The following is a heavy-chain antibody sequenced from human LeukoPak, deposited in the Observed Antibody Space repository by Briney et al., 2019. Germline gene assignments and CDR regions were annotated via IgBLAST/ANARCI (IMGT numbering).Heavy chain of an antibody. CDR1: GLTVSSTY. CDR3: ARDLLEWYFDY. Sequence: GGTVRLSCAASGLTVSSTYMSWDRQTPGKGLEWVSVIYSGGSTYYSDSVKGRFTISRDNSKNTLYLQMNSLRAEDTAVYYCARDLLEWYFDYWGQGTLVTVSS. V-gene: IGHV3-66*01. CDR2: IYSGGST. D-gene: IGHD3-3*01. J-gene: IGHJ4*02.